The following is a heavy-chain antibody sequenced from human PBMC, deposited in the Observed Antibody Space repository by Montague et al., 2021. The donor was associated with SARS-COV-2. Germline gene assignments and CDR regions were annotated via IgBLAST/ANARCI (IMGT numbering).Heavy chain of an antibody. CDR2: AYYVPST. V-gene: IGHV4-59*01. CDR1: GGSISSYY. J-gene: IGHJ3*02. D-gene: IGHD3-16*01. CDR3: ARTWRFGQSYGLDI. Sequence: SETLSLTCTVSGGSISSYYWSWIRQTPGKGLEWIGYAYYVPSTXXANTXXXPSLKRRVTISLDTSENQFSLKLSSVTAADTAVYYCARTWRFGQSYGLDIWGQGTMVTVSS.